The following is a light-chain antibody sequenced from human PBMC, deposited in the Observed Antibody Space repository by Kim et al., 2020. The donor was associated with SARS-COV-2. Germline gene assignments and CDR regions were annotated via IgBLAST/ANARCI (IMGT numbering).Light chain of an antibody. CDR1: GYYC. Sequence: GYYCVSWYQQHPGKAPKLLIYDVNKRSSGVSNRFSGSKSGNTASLTISGLQAEDEADYHCCSCTSSTTVFGTGTQLTVL. J-gene: IGLJ1*01. V-gene: IGLV2-14*03. CDR2: DVN. CDR3: CSCTSSTTV.